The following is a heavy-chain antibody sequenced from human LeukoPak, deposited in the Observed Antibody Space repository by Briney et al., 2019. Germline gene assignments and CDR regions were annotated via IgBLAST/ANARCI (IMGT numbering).Heavy chain of an antibody. CDR1: GFTFSSYS. V-gene: IGHV3-21*01. CDR2: ISSSSSYI. Sequence: GGSLRLSCAASGFTFSSYSMHCVRQAPGKGLEWVSSISSSSSYIYYADPVKGRFTISRDNAKNSLYLQMNSLRAEDTAVYYCARGGGYSGYGAYYFDYWGQGTLVTVSS. J-gene: IGHJ4*02. D-gene: IGHD5-12*01. CDR3: ARGGGYSGYGAYYFDY.